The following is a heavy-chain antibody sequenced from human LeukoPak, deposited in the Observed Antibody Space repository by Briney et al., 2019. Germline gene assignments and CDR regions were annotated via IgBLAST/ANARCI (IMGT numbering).Heavy chain of an antibody. CDR2: IGVYNGNT. CDR1: GYTFTSYG. CDR3: VRYGMATTAGFDY. Sequence: ASVKVSCKASGYTFTSYGISWVRQAPGHGLEWMGWIGVYNGNTNYAQKVQGRVSMTTDTSTSTAYMELRSLRSDDTAVYYCVRYGMATTAGFDYWGQGTLVTVSS. D-gene: IGHD5-24*01. J-gene: IGHJ4*02. V-gene: IGHV1-18*01.